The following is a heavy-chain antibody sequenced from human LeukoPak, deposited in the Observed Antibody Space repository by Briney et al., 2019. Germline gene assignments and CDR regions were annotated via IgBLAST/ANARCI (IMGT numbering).Heavy chain of an antibody. CDR3: ARGVPATINYYYMHV. V-gene: IGHV5-51*01. CDR1: GYTFTSHW. CDR2: IYPGDSDT. Sequence: GESLKISCKGSGYTFTSHWIGWVRQMPGKGLDWMGIIYPGDSDTRYSPSFQGQVTISADKSISTAYLQWSSLKASDTAIYYCARGVPATINYYYMHVWGEGTTVTVSS. D-gene: IGHD2-2*01. J-gene: IGHJ6*03.